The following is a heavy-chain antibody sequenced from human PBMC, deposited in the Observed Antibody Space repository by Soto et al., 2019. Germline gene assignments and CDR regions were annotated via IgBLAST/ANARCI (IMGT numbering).Heavy chain of an antibody. CDR3: ATTLVEALDI. CDR2: ISYDGSNK. V-gene: IGHV3-30*03. D-gene: IGHD1-26*01. Sequence: LRLSCAASGFTFSSYGMHWVRQAPGKGLEWVAVISYDGSNKYYADSVKGRFTISRDNSKNTLYLQMNSLRAEDTAVYYCATTLVEALDIWGQGTMVTVSS. J-gene: IGHJ3*02. CDR1: GFTFSSYG.